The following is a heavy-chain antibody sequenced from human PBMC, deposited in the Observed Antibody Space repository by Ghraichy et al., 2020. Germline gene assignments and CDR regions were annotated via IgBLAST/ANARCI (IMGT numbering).Heavy chain of an antibody. CDR1: GGSISSYY. Sequence: SQTLSLTCTVSGGSISSYYWSWIRQPPGKGLEWIGYIYYSGSTNYNPSLKSRVTISVDTSKNQFSLKLSSVTAADTAVYYCARARESFYDFWTLAIRSNWFDPWGQGTLVTVSS. D-gene: IGHD3-3*01. CDR2: IYYSGST. CDR3: ARARESFYDFWTLAIRSNWFDP. J-gene: IGHJ5*02. V-gene: IGHV4-59*01.